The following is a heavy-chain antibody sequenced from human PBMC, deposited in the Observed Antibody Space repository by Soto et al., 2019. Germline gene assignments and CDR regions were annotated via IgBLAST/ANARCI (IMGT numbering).Heavy chain of an antibody. CDR2: MYQSGVT. J-gene: IGHJ3*02. V-gene: IGHV4-30-2*01. CDR1: GGSISSGAYS. CDR3: ARDSYDNSAGAGNDTFDI. D-gene: IGHD3-22*01. Sequence: QLQLQESGSGLVKPSQTLSLTCAVSGGSISSGAYSWNWIRQPPGKGLEWIGNMYQSGVTLKNPALKSRVTIAIDTSKNQFSLELNSVTAADTAVYYCARDSYDNSAGAGNDTFDIWGQGTMVTVSS.